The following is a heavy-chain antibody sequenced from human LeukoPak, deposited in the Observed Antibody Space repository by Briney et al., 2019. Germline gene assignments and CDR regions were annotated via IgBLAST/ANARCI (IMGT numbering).Heavy chain of an antibody. CDR2: IYYSGST. D-gene: IGHD3-22*01. CDR3: ARTPPPFIWAKNLVVITEYYFDY. CDR1: GDSISSGGNY. V-gene: IGHV4-31*03. Sequence: PSETLSLTCTVSGDSISSGGNYWSWIRQHPGKGLEWIGYIYYSGSTYYNSSLKSRVTMSVDTSKNQFSLRLSSVTAADTAVYYCARTPPPFIWAKNLVVITEYYFDYWGQGTLVTVSS. J-gene: IGHJ4*02.